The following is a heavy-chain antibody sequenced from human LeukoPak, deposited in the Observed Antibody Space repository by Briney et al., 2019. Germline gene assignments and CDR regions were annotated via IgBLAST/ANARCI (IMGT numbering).Heavy chain of an antibody. J-gene: IGHJ4*02. V-gene: IGHV3-21*01. D-gene: IGHD2-8*02. CDR3: SPGAQGY. CDR2: ISSSSYI. Sequence: GGSLRLSCAASGFTFSSYTMNWVRQAPGKGLEWVSSISSSSYIYYADSVKGRFTISRDNAKNSLYLQMNSLRAEDTAVYYCSPGAQGYWGQGTLVTVSS. CDR1: GFTFSSYT.